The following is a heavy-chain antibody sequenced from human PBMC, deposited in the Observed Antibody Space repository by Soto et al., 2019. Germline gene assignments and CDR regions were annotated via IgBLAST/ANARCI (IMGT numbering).Heavy chain of an antibody. D-gene: IGHD2-15*01. V-gene: IGHV3-7*01. J-gene: IGHJ1*01. CDR3: ARVSRSLLESFPD. CDR1: RFTFNSYW. Sequence: PEEYRRLSWVASRFTFNSYWMGWVPQAPGKRLEWVANIEQNGHENHYVDSVKGRFTISRDSAKNSLYLQMNSLRAEDTAVYNCARVSRSLLESFPDWGKGPLGTVS. CDR2: IEQNGHEN.